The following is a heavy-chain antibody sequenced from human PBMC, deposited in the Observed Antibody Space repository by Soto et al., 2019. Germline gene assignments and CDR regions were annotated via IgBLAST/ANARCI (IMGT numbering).Heavy chain of an antibody. CDR2: INPNSGGT. Sequence: GASVKVSCKASGYIFTGYYMHWVRQAPGQGLEWMGWINPNSGGTNYAQKFQGWVTMTRDTSISTAYMELSRLRSDDTAVYYCATDGVGIAAAGQGYFDYWGQGTLVTVSS. CDR3: ATDGVGIAAAGQGYFDY. J-gene: IGHJ4*02. V-gene: IGHV1-2*04. D-gene: IGHD6-13*01. CDR1: GYIFTGYY.